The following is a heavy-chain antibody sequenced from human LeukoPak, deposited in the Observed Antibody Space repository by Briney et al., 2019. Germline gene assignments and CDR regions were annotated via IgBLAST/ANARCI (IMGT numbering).Heavy chain of an antibody. CDR3: AKGSATHHLRYFDY. CDR2: ISASGGGT. Sequence: GGSLRLSRAASGFTFSSYAMSWVRQAPGKGLEWVSAISASGGGTYYADSAKGRFTISRDNSKNTLYLQMNSLRAEDTAVYYCAKGSATHHLRYFDYWGQGTLVTVSS. V-gene: IGHV3-23*01. CDR1: GFTFSSYA. J-gene: IGHJ4*02.